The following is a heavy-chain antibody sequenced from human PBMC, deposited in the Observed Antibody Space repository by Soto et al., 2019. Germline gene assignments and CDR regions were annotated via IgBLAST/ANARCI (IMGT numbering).Heavy chain of an antibody. V-gene: IGHV3-23*01. D-gene: IGHD3-10*02. CDR3: ASNMVFGEYGMDV. Sequence: EVKLLESGGGLVQPGGSLRLSCAASGFTFSSYAMSWVRQAPGKGLEWVSAISGSAGSIYYADSVKGRFTISRDNSMNTLYLQMNSLRAEDTAVYYCASNMVFGEYGMDVWGQGTTVTVSS. CDR1: GFTFSSYA. J-gene: IGHJ6*02. CDR2: ISGSAGSI.